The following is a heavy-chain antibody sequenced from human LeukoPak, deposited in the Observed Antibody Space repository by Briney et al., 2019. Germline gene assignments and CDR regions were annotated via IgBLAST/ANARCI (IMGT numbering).Heavy chain of an antibody. Sequence: ASVKVSCKASGYTFTSYGISWVQQAPGQGLEWMGWISAYNGNTNYAQKLQGRVTMTTDTSTSTAYMELRSLRSDDTAVYYCARDAVIAAAGTHWFDPWGQGTLVTVSS. CDR3: ARDAVIAAAGTHWFDP. V-gene: IGHV1-18*01. D-gene: IGHD6-13*01. CDR2: ISAYNGNT. J-gene: IGHJ5*02. CDR1: GYTFTSYG.